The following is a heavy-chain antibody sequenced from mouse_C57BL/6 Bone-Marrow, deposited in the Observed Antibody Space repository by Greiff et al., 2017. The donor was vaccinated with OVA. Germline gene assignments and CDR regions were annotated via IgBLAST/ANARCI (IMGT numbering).Heavy chain of an antibody. CDR2: ISDGGSYN. J-gene: IGHJ4*01. Sequence: EVQLVESGGGLVKPGGSLKLSCAASGFTFSSYAMSWVRQTPEKRLEWVATISDGGSYNYYQDNVKGRFTISSDNAKNNLYLQLCHLKSEDTAMYNCARDGYLLLLYYYAMDYWGQGTSVTVSS. D-gene: IGHD1-1*01. V-gene: IGHV5-4*01. CDR1: GFTFSSYA. CDR3: ARDGYLLLLYYYAMDY.